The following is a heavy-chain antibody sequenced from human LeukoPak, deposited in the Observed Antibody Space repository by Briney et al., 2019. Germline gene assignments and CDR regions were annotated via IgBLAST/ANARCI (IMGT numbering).Heavy chain of an antibody. CDR3: ARVIGSPPYYYYYYMDV. CDR1: GYTFNSYG. V-gene: IGHV1-18*01. D-gene: IGHD3-10*01. Sequence: ASVKVSCKASGYTFNSYGISWVRQAPGQGLEWMGWISAYNGNTNYAQKLQGRVTMTTDTSTSTAYMELRSLRSDDTAVYYCARVIGSPPYYYYYYMDVWGKGTTVTVSS. CDR2: ISAYNGNT. J-gene: IGHJ6*03.